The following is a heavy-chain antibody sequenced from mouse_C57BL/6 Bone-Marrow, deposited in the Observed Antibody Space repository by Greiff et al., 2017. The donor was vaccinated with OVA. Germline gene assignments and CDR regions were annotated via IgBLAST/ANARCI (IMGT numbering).Heavy chain of an antibody. CDR2: ILPGSGST. CDR3: ARDTTEWRYFDV. Sequence: VQLQESGAELMKPGASVKLSCKASGYTFTGYWIEWVKQRPGHGLEWIGEILPGSGSTTYNEKFKGKATFTADTSSNTAYMQLSSLTTEDSAIYYYARDTTEWRYFDVWGTGTTVTVSS. D-gene: IGHD1-1*01. CDR1: GYTFTGYW. V-gene: IGHV1-9*01. J-gene: IGHJ1*03.